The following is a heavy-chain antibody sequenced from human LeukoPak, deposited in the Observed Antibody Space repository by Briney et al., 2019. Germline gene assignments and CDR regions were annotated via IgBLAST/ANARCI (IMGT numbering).Heavy chain of an antibody. D-gene: IGHD3/OR15-3a*01. J-gene: IGHJ4*02. CDR3: AKARWAGPTYDFDY. CDR2: ISGSGGST. CDR1: GFTFSSYA. Sequence: GGSLRLSYAASGFTFSSYAMSWVRQAPGKGLEWVSAISGSGGSTYYADSAKGRFTISRDNSKNTLYLQMNSLRAEDTAVYYCAKARWAGPTYDFDYWGQGTLVTVSS. V-gene: IGHV3-23*01.